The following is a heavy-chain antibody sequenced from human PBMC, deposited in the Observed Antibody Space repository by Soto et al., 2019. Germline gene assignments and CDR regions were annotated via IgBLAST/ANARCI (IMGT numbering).Heavy chain of an antibody. Sequence: QVQLVQSGAEVKKPGASVKVSCKASGYTFTSYYMHWVRQAPGQGLEWMGIINPSGGSTSYAQKFQGRVTMTRDTSTSTVYMELSSLRSEDTAVYYCARDRGVLWFGEFLDYWGQGTLVTVSS. J-gene: IGHJ4*02. CDR3: ARDRGVLWFGEFLDY. D-gene: IGHD3-10*01. V-gene: IGHV1-46*01. CDR1: GYTFTSYY. CDR2: INPSGGST.